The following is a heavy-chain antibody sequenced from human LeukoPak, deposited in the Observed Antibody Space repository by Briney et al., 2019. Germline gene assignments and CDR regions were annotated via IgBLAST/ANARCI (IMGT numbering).Heavy chain of an antibody. Sequence: GGSLRLSCAASGFTFSSYWMNWARQAPGKGLEWVASINHNGNVNYYVDSVKRRFTISRDNAKNSLYLQMNSLRAEDTAVYYCAKGWFGEYVDYWGQGTLVTVSS. CDR3: AKGWFGEYVDY. CDR1: GFTFSSYW. J-gene: IGHJ4*02. D-gene: IGHD3-10*01. V-gene: IGHV3-7*03. CDR2: INHNGNVN.